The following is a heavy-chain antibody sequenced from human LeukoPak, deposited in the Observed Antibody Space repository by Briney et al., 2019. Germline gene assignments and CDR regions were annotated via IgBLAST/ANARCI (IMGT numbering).Heavy chain of an antibody. V-gene: IGHV3-73*01. CDR1: GFTLSGSA. Sequence: GGSLKLYCAPSGFTLSGSAMLWVRQASGKGLQWVGRIRSKANSYATEYAASVKGRFTISRDDSKNTAYLQMNSLKTEDTAVYYCTRGHCSGGSYESGPWGQGTLVTVSS. D-gene: IGHD2-15*01. J-gene: IGHJ5*02. CDR3: TRGHCSGGSYESGP. CDR2: IRSKANSYAT.